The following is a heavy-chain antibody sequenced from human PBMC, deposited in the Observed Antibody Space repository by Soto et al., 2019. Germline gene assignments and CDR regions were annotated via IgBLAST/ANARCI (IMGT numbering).Heavy chain of an antibody. Sequence: SETLSLTCAVYGGSFSGYYWSWIRQPPGKGLEWIGEINHSGSTNYNPSLKSRVTISVDTSKNQFSLKLSSVTAADTAVYYCARLYDSSSYYLDYWSQGTLVTVSS. J-gene: IGHJ4*01. CDR3: ARLYDSSSYYLDY. CDR1: GGSFSGYY. D-gene: IGHD6-13*01. V-gene: IGHV4-34*01. CDR2: INHSGST.